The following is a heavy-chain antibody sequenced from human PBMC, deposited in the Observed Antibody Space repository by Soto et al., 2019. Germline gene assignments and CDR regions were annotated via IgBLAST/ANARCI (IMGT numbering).Heavy chain of an antibody. V-gene: IGHV2-5*02. CDR3: AHTAGLLGNWNGRYIDF. D-gene: IGHD1-1*01. Sequence: QITLKESGPTRVKPTQPLTLTCTFSGFSLSTSGVGVGWIRQPPGKALERLALIYWDDEKRYSPSLKSRLTITTGPSRDHVVFSMIDLVPADTATSYCAHTAGLLGNWNGRYIDFWGQLVLVTVCS. CDR2: IYWDDEK. J-gene: IGHJ4*02. CDR1: GFSLSTSGVG.